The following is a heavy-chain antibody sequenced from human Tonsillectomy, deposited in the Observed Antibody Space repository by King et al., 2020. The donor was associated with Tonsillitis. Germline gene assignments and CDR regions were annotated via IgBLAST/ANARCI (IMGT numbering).Heavy chain of an antibody. CDR2: ISGSGGST. V-gene: IGHV3-23*04. Sequence: VQLVESGGGLVQPGGSLRLSCAASGFTFSRYAMSWVRQAPGKGLEWVSAISGSGGSTFYADSVRGRFTISRDNSKNTLFLHMNSLRAGDTAVYYCAKGLPTYDDYDGNRFDYWGQGSLVTVSS. CDR1: GFTFSRYA. CDR3: AKGLPTYDDYDGNRFDY. J-gene: IGHJ4*02. D-gene: IGHD4-23*01.